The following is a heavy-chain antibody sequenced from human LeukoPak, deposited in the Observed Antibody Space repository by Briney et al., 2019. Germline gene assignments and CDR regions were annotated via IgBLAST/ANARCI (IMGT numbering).Heavy chain of an antibody. J-gene: IGHJ4*02. CDR2: NSGSGGSR. D-gene: IGHD3-16*01. CDR1: LFTFSSYS. CDR3: AKVGGDYDYVWGSLDY. V-gene: IGHV3-23*01. Sequence: GCSLRLSCPPSLFTFSSYSMTRVRQAPRGALEWASANSGSGGSRYYADSVEGRFTISRDNSKNTLYLQMNSLRAEDTAVYYCAKVGGDYDYVWGSLDYWGQGTLVTVSS.